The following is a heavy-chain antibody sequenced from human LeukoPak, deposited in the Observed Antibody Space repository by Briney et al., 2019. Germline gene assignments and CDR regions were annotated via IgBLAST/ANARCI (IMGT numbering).Heavy chain of an antibody. CDR1: GYTFTNYG. D-gene: IGHD3-22*01. J-gene: IGHJ4*02. V-gene: IGHV1-18*01. Sequence: ASVKVSCKASGYTFTNYGISWVRQAPGQGLEWMGWISTYNGNTNYAQKLQGRVTMTTDTSTSTVYMERRSLRSDDTAVYYCARKLPYYYDSSGYYGYWGQGTLVTVSS. CDR2: ISTYNGNT. CDR3: ARKLPYYYDSSGYYGY.